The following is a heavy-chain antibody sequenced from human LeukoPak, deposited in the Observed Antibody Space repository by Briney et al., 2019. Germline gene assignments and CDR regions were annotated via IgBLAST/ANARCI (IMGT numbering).Heavy chain of an antibody. CDR2: ISGSGGST. J-gene: IGHJ4*02. CDR1: GFTFSTYA. V-gene: IGHV3-23*01. Sequence: GGTLRLSCAASGFTFSTYAMIWVRQAPGKGLEWVSGISGSGGSTFYADSVKGRFTISRDNSKNTLYLQMNSLRAEDTAVYYCARHVSGRWELFFHSWGQGALVTVSS. D-gene: IGHD4-23*01. CDR3: ARHVSGRWELFFHS.